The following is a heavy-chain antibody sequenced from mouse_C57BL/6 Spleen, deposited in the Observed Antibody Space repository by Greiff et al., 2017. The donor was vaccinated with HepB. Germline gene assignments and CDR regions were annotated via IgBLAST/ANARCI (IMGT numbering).Heavy chain of an antibody. V-gene: IGHV5-17*01. J-gene: IGHJ4*01. CDR2: ISSGSSTI. CDR1: GFTFSDYG. CDR3: ARRRDDYDGDYYAMDY. D-gene: IGHD2-4*01. Sequence: DVMLVESGGGLVKPGGSLKLSCAASGFTFSDYGMHWVRQAPEKGLEWVAYISSGSSTIYYADTVKGRFTISRDNAKNTLFLQMTSLRSEDTAMYYCARRRDDYDGDYYAMDYWGQGTSVTVSS.